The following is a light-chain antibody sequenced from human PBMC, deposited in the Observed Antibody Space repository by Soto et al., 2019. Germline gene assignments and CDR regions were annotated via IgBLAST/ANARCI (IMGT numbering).Light chain of an antibody. CDR3: QQRSNWPAN. J-gene: IGKJ5*01. CDR2: GAS. Sequence: EIVLTQSPATLSLSPGERATLSCRAIQTITTYLAWYQQKPGQPPRLLSYGASNRATGIPARFSGSGSGTDFTLTISNIEPEDFAVYYCQQRSNWPANFGQGTRLEIK. CDR1: QTITTY. V-gene: IGKV3-11*01.